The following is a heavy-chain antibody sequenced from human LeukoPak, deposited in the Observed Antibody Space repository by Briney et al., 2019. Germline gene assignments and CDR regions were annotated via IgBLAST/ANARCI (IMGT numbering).Heavy chain of an antibody. D-gene: IGHD1-26*01. Sequence: GASVKVSCKASGYTFTSYGISWVRQAPGQGLEWMGRIVPILGIANYAQKFQGRVTITADKSTSTAYMELSSLRSEDTAVYYCARGGEWELCCWGQGTLVTVSS. CDR1: GYTFTSYG. CDR3: ARGGEWELCC. J-gene: IGHJ4*02. V-gene: IGHV1-69*04. CDR2: IVPILGIA.